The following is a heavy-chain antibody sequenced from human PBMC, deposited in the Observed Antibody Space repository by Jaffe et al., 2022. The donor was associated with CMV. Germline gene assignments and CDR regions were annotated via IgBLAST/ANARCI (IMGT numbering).Heavy chain of an antibody. Sequence: QVQLQESGPGLVKPSETLSLTCTVSGGSISSYYWSWIRQPPGKGLEWIGYIYYSGSTNYNPSLKSRVTISVDTSKNQFSLKLSSVTAADTAVYYCARRSCGGDCYRAAFDIWGQGTMVTVSS. CDR1: GGSISSYY. D-gene: IGHD2-21*02. CDR3: ARRSCGGDCYRAAFDI. J-gene: IGHJ3*02. CDR2: IYYSGST. V-gene: IGHV4-59*08.